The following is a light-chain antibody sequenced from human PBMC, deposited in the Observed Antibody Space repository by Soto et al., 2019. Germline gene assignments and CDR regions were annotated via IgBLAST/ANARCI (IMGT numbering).Light chain of an antibody. J-gene: IGKJ4*01. CDR1: QSVSSY. Sequence: EIVLTQSPATLSLSPGERATLSCRASQSVSSYLAWYQQKPGQAPRLLIYDASNRATGIPARFSGSGSGTDVALNSSSLEPEDFAVYYCKQRSNWPPLTFGGGTKVEIK. CDR3: KQRSNWPPLT. V-gene: IGKV3-11*01. CDR2: DAS.